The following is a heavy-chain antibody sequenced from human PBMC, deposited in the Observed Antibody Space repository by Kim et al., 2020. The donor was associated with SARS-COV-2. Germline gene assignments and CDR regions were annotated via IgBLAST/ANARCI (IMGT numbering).Heavy chain of an antibody. CDR3: AKMQAYGSGSYYLFDY. Sequence: GGSLRLSCAASGFTFSSYAMSWVRQAPGKGLEWVSAISGSGGSTYYADSVKGRFTISRDNSKNTLYLQMNSLRAEDTAVYYCAKMQAYGSGSYYLFDYWGQGTLVTVSS. J-gene: IGHJ4*02. CDR2: ISGSGGST. CDR1: GFTFSSYA. V-gene: IGHV3-23*01. D-gene: IGHD3-10*01.